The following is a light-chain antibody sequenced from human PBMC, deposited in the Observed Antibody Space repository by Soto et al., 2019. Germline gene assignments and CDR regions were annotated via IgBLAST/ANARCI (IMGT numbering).Light chain of an antibody. Sequence: IVLTQSPVTLSFSPLERATLSCRASQPITSRYLAWYQHQPGQAPRLLIYRTFARAPGIPDRFSGGGSGTDFTLTISRLEREDFAVYYCQQYDTSPPTFGQGTRLEMK. CDR2: RTF. V-gene: IGKV3-20*01. J-gene: IGKJ5*01. CDR1: QPITSRY. CDR3: QQYDTSPPT.